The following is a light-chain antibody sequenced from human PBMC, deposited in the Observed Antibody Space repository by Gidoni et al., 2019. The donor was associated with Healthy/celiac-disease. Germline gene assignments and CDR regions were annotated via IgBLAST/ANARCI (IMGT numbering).Light chain of an antibody. CDR1: QSVSSSY. V-gene: IGKV3-20*01. Sequence: EIVLKQSPRTLSLSPGERATLSCRASQSVSSSYLAWYQQKPGQAPRLLIYGASSRATGIPDRFSGSGSGTDFTLTISRLEPEDFAVYYCQQYGSSPALTFGGGTKVEIK. J-gene: IGKJ4*01. CDR2: GAS. CDR3: QQYGSSPALT.